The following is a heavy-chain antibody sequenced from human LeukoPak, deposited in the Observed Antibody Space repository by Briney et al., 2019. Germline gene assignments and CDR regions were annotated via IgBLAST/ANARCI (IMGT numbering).Heavy chain of an antibody. D-gene: IGHD6-13*01. CDR3: AASSSWEDYYYYYMDV. CDR1: GFSFITYS. J-gene: IGHJ6*03. V-gene: IGHV3-21*04. CDR2: ISSTSDYI. Sequence: GGSLRLSCAASGFSFITYSMNWVRQAPGKGLEWVSSISSTSDYIYYADSVKGRFTISRDNAKKSLYLQMNSLGAEDTAVYYCAASSSWEDYYYYYMDVWGKGTTVTISS.